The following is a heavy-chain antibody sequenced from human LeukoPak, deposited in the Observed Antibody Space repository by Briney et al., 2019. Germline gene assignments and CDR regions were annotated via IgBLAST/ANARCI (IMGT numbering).Heavy chain of an antibody. CDR2: IKQDASEK. D-gene: IGHD7-27*01. V-gene: IGHV3-7*01. CDR1: GLTFSSYW. J-gene: IGHJ4*02. CDR3: ASGDNFDY. Sequence: PGGSLRLSCAASGLTFSSYWMSWVRQAPGKGLEWVANIKQDASEKNYVDSVKGRFTISRDNAKNSLYLQMNSLRAEDTAVYFCASGDNFDYWGQGTLVTVSS.